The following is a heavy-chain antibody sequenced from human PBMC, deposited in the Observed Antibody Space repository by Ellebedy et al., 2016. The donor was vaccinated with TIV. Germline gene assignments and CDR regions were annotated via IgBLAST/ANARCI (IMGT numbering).Heavy chain of an antibody. J-gene: IGHJ6*02. Sequence: AASVKVSCKASGYTFISYSISWVRQAPGQGLEWLGWISPYNGDTNYAQKGKDRVTMTTDTSTSTAYMELRSLRSDDTAVYYCARQCTSTSCYNLGYGMDVWGHGTTVTVSS. D-gene: IGHD2-2*02. CDR2: ISPYNGDT. CDR3: ARQCTSTSCYNLGYGMDV. V-gene: IGHV1-18*04. CDR1: GYTFISYS.